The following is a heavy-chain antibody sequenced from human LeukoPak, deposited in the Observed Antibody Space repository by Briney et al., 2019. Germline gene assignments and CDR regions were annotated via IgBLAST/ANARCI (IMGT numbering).Heavy chain of an antibody. V-gene: IGHV4-59*12. CDR3: ARYSSWYIGESDY. Sequence: SETLSLTCAVSGGSISSYYWSWIRQPPGKGLEWIGSIYYSGSTYYNPSLKSRVTISVDTSKNQFSLKLSSVTAADTAVYYCARYSSWYIGESDYWGQGTLVTVSS. CDR2: IYYSGST. CDR1: GGSISSYY. J-gene: IGHJ4*02. D-gene: IGHD6-13*01.